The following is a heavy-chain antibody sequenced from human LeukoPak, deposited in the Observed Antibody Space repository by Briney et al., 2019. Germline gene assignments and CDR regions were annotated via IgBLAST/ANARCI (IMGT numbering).Heavy chain of an antibody. CDR2: IYYSGST. CDR1: GGSISSYY. CDR3: ARVYGSGRLTNTADY. V-gene: IGHV4-59*08. D-gene: IGHD3-10*01. Sequence: PSETLSLTCTVSGGSISSYYWSWIRQPPGKGLEWIGYIYYSGSTYYNPSLKSRVTISVDTSKNQFSLKLSSVTAADTAVYYCARVYGSGRLTNTADYWGQGTLVTVSS. J-gene: IGHJ4*02.